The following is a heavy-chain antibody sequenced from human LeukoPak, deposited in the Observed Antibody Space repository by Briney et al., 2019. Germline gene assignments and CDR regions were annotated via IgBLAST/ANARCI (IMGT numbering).Heavy chain of an antibody. Sequence: GGSLRLSCAASGFTFSSYSMNWVRQAPGKGLEWVSYISSSSSTIYYADSVKGRFTISRDNAKNSLYLQMNSLRAEDTAVYYCARGSSSFDHWGQGTLVTVSS. V-gene: IGHV3-48*01. CDR2: ISSSSSTI. CDR3: ARGSSSFDH. J-gene: IGHJ4*02. CDR1: GFTFSSYS. D-gene: IGHD6-13*01.